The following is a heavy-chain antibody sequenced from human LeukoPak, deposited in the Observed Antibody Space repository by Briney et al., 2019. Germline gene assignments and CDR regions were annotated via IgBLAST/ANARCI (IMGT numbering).Heavy chain of an antibody. CDR2: IYTSGST. Sequence: PSQTLSLTCTVSGGSISSGSYYWSWIRQPAGKGLEWIGRIYTSGSTYYNPSLKSRVTISVDTSKNQFSLKLSSVTAADTAVYYCARTVLRYFDWLLPPSAAFDYWGQGTLVTVSS. V-gene: IGHV4-61*02. CDR3: ARTVLRYFDWLLPPSAAFDY. D-gene: IGHD3-9*01. J-gene: IGHJ4*02. CDR1: GGSISSGSYY.